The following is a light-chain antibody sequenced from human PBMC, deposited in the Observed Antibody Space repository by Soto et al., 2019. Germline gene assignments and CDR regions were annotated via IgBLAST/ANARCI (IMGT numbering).Light chain of an antibody. V-gene: IGKV3-11*01. J-gene: IGKJ4*01. CDR3: QQRANWHT. CDR2: DAS. CDR1: QPITRY. Sequence: EIVLTQSPATLSLSPGQTATLSCRASQPITRYLAWYQQKPGQAPRLLIYDASTRATGIPARFSGSGSGTDFTPTISSLEPEDSAVYYCQQRANWHTFGGGSTVEIK.